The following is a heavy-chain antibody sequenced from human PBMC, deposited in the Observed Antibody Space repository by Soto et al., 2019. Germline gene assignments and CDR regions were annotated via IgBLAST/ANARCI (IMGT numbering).Heavy chain of an antibody. CDR3: AKEGPVTTTVFGYYFDD. J-gene: IGHJ4*02. D-gene: IGHD4-17*01. CDR2: ISVSGGIT. CDR1: GFTFSSYA. Sequence: GGSLRLSCAASGFTFSSYAMSWVRQAPGKGLEWVSTISVSGGITYYGDSVKGRFTISRDNSKNTLSLQMNSLRAEDTALYYCAKEGPVTTTVFGYYFDDWGQGTLVTVSS. V-gene: IGHV3-23*01.